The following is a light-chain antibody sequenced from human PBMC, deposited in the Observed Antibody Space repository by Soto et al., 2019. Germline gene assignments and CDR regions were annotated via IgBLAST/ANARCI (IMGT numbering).Light chain of an antibody. Sequence: QSALTQPASVSGSPGQSITISCTGTNNLVSWYQQHPWKAPKVVVYEGTKRPSGVSNRFSGSNSGGTASLTISGLQAKDEASYFCCAYVGARSYVFGPGTKVTVL. CDR1: NNL. CDR3: CAYVGARSYV. J-gene: IGLJ1*01. V-gene: IGLV2-23*01. CDR2: EGT.